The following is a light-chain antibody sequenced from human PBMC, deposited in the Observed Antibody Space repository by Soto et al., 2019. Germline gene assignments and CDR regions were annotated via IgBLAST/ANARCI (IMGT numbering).Light chain of an antibody. CDR1: QSVLYSSNNKNY. CDR3: QQYYSTPLT. CDR2: WAS. V-gene: IGKV4-1*01. Sequence: DIVMTQSPDSLAVSLGERATINCKSSQSVLYSSNNKNYLAWYQQKPGQPPKLLIYWASTRESGVPDRFSGSGSGTDFTLTIIGLQAEDVAVYYCQQYYSTPLTFGGGTKVEIK. J-gene: IGKJ4*01.